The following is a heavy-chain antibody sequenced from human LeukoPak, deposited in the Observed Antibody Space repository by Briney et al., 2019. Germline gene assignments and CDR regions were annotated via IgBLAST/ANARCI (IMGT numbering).Heavy chain of an antibody. CDR2: IIPIFGTA. CDR1: GGTFSSYA. D-gene: IGHD4-23*01. Sequence: SVKVSCKASGGTFSSYAISCVRQAPGQGLEWMSTIIPIFGTANYAHTVQGRVTITTDESTSTAYMELSSLRPEDTAVYYCARDQGGKGGRNYYYYMDVWGKGTTVTVSS. CDR3: ARDQGGKGGRNYYYYMDV. V-gene: IGHV1-69*05. J-gene: IGHJ6*03.